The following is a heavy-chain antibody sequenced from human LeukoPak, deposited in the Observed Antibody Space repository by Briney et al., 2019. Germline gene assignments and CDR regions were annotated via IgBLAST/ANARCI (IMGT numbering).Heavy chain of an antibody. J-gene: IGHJ4*02. CDR1: GYTFTNYA. D-gene: IGHD5-24*01. CDR3: ARDRGDGYNYEGLDF. Sequence: ASVKVSCKTSGYTFTNYAIHWVRQAPGQRLEWMGWINAGYGNTKYSQNFQGRVTLTSDTSANTAYMDLSSLKSEDTAVYYCARDRGDGYNYEGLDFWGQGTLVTVSS. CDR2: INAGYGNT. V-gene: IGHV1-3*01.